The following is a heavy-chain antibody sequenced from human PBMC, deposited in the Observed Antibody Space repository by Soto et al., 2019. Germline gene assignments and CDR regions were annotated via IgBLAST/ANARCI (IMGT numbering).Heavy chain of an antibody. V-gene: IGHV3-13*01. J-gene: IGHJ5*02. Sequence: GGSLRLSCAASGFTFSGYDMHWVRQATGKSLEWVSSIGTTGDTHYPGSVKGRFTIFRDNAKNTVYLQMNSLRAEDTAVYYCGRDFNWAVDTWGQGTLVTVSS. CDR1: GFTFSGYD. CDR2: IGTTGDT. CDR3: GRDFNWAVDT. D-gene: IGHD3-16*01.